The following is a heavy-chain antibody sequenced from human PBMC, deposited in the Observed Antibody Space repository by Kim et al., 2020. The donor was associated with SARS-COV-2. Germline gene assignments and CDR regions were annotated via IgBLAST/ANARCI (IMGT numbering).Heavy chain of an antibody. D-gene: IGHD2-2*01. CDR3: ARGDIVVVPAASYPWAVGDY. Sequence: ASVKVSCKASGYTFTSYDINWVRQATGQGLEWIGWMNPNSGNTGYAQKFQGRVTMTRNTSISTAYMELSSLRSEDTAVYYCARGDIVVVPAASYPWAVGDYWGQGTLVTVSS. J-gene: IGHJ4*02. CDR1: GYTFTSYD. CDR2: MNPNSGNT. V-gene: IGHV1-8*01.